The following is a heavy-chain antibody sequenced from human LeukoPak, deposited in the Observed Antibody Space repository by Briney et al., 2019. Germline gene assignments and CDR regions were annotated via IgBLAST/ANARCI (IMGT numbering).Heavy chain of an antibody. D-gene: IGHD3-22*01. J-gene: IGHJ4*02. CDR2: TNQVGSEE. V-gene: IGHV3-7*01. CDR3: ARDSSGHAY. CDR1: GFTFSSSW. Sequence: GGSLRLSCAASGFTFSSSWMSWVRQAPGKGLEWVANTNQVGSEEYYVDSVKGRFTISRDNAKNSLYLQTNSLRAEDTAVYYCARDSSGHAYWGQGTLVTVSS.